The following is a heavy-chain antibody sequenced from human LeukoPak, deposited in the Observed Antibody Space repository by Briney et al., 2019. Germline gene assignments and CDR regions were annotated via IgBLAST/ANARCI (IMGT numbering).Heavy chain of an antibody. CDR3: AKDNQAAVGSSTNFDS. J-gene: IGHJ4*02. D-gene: IGHD2-2*01. Sequence: PGRSLRLSCAASGFTFDDYAMHWVRQAPGKGLGWVSGIIWNGGSIGYADSVKGRFTISRDNAKNSLYLQMNSLRAKDTPLNNCAKDNQAAVGSSTNFDSWAREPWSPSPQ. V-gene: IGHV3-9*01. CDR1: GFTFDDYA. CDR2: IIWNGGSI.